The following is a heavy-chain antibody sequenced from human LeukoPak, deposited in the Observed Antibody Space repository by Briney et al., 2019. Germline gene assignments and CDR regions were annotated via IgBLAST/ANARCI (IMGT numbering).Heavy chain of an antibody. V-gene: IGHV3-30*18. CDR3: AKDRRYYDSTGYYWYFDY. CDR2: ISEDESDK. Sequence: GGSLRLSCAASGFTFRKYGIHWVRQAPGKGLEWVAVISEDESDKQYADSVKGRFTISRDNSKNTVYLQMNSLGAEDTAVYYCAKDRRYYDSTGYYWYFDYWGQGTLVTVSS. D-gene: IGHD3-22*01. CDR1: GFTFRKYG. J-gene: IGHJ4*02.